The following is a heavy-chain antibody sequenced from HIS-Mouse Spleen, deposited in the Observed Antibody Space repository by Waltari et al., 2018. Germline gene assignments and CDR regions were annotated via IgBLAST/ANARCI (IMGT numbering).Heavy chain of an antibody. J-gene: IGHJ4*02. V-gene: IGHV1-2*02. Sequence: QVQLVQSGAEVKKPGASVKVSCKASGYTFTGYYMHWVRQAPGQGLEWMGWINPNSGGTKCAQKFQGRVTMTRDTSISTAYMELSRLRSDDTAVYYCARDGPSQWLERGGYFDYWGQGTLVTVSS. CDR1: GYTFTGYY. CDR3: ARDGPSQWLERGGYFDY. D-gene: IGHD6-19*01. CDR2: INPNSGGT.